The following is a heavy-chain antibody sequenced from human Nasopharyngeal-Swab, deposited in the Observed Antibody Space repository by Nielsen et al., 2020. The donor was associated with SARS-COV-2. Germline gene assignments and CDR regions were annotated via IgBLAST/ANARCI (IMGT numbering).Heavy chain of an antibody. CDR3: ARDPDCGGDCYGTFDY. Sequence: GESLKISCAASGFTFSSYAMHWVRQAPGKGLEWVAVISYDGNNKYYADSVKGRFTISRDNSKNTLYLQMNSLRAEDTAVYYCARDPDCGGDCYGTFDYWGQGTLVTVSS. J-gene: IGHJ4*02. CDR2: ISYDGNNK. D-gene: IGHD2-21*02. V-gene: IGHV3-30-3*01. CDR1: GFTFSSYA.